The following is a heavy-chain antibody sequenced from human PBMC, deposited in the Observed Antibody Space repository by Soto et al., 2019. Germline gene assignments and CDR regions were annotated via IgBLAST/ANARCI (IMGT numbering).Heavy chain of an antibody. D-gene: IGHD1-1*01. Sequence: GGSLRLSXEGSGFTFGDYYISWIRQAPGKGLEWISYSSNSGTFSRYADSVKGRFSISRDNTKNLLYLQMNSLRAEDTAVYYCARSGDNYNRLDYWGQGTPVTVSS. CDR2: SSNSGTFS. CDR3: ARSGDNYNRLDY. CDR1: GFTFGDYY. J-gene: IGHJ4*02. V-gene: IGHV3-11*06.